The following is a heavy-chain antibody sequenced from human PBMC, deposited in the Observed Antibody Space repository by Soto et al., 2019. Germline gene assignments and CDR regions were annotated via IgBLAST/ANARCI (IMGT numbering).Heavy chain of an antibody. Sequence: QVQLQESGPGLVKPSQTLSLTCTVSGGSISSGGYYWSWIRQHPGKGLEWIGYIYYSGSTYYNPSLKSRVTISVYTSKIQFSLKLSSVTAADTAVYYCARDRPYGSGSSKLTYYFDYWGQGTLVTVSS. CDR3: ARDRPYGSGSSKLTYYFDY. J-gene: IGHJ4*02. D-gene: IGHD3-10*01. CDR2: IYYSGST. CDR1: GGSISSGGYY. V-gene: IGHV4-31*03.